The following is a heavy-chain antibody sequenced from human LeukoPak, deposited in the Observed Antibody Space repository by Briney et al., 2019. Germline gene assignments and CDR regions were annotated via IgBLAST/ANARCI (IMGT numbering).Heavy chain of an antibody. CDR1: GYSFTSYW. CDR2: IYPVDSDS. D-gene: IGHD6-19*01. CDR3: ARHRSSGWRDAFDI. V-gene: IGHV5-51*01. Sequence: GESLKISCKGSGYSFTSYWICWVRQMPGKGLEWVGIIYPVDSDSRDNPSFQGQVTISADTSISTAYLQWSSLKASDTAMYSCARHRSSGWRDAFDIWGQGTMVPVSS. J-gene: IGHJ3*02.